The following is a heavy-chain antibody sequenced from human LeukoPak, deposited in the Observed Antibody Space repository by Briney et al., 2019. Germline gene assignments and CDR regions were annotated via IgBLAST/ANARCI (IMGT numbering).Heavy chain of an antibody. D-gene: IGHD6-19*01. J-gene: IGHJ5*02. Sequence: ASVKVSCKASGGTFSSYAISWVRQAPGQGLEWMGRIIPILGIANYAQKLQGRVTMTTDTSTSTAYMELRSLRSDDTAVYYCAREAVAGTSYNWFDPWGQGTLVTVSS. CDR3: AREAVAGTSYNWFDP. CDR2: IIPILGIA. CDR1: GGTFSSYA. V-gene: IGHV1-69*04.